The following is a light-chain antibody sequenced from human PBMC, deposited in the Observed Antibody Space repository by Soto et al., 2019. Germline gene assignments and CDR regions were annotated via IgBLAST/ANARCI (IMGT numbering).Light chain of an antibody. CDR1: SGDVGGYNF. CDR3: SAYTVSRTYV. CDR2: DVS. Sequence: QSVLTQPRSVSGSPGQSVTISCTGTSGDVGGYNFVSWYQQHPGKAPTLMIFDVSQRPSGISYRFSGSKSGNTASLTISGLQGEDEADYYCSAYTVSRTYVFGTGTKLTVL. J-gene: IGLJ1*01. V-gene: IGLV2-11*01.